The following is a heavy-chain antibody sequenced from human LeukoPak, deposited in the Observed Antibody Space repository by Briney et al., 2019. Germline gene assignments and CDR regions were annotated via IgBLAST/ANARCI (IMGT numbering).Heavy chain of an antibody. CDR1: GGSLSGGFT. J-gene: IGHJ5*02. Sequence: KASETLSLTCAVSGGSLSGGFTWSWIRQPLGKGLEWIGFIYHSGSTYYNPSLKSRVTISIDTSKNQVSLNLTSVTAADTAMYFCARGDYGGLGAWGQGILVTVPS. CDR3: ARGDYGGLGA. D-gene: IGHD4-23*01. CDR2: IYHSGST. V-gene: IGHV4-30-2*01.